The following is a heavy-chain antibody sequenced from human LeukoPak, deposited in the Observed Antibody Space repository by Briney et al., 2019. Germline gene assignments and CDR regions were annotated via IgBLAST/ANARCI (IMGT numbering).Heavy chain of an antibody. Sequence: PGGSLRLSCAASGFTFSSYAMHWVRQAPGKGLEWVAVISYDGSNKYYADSVKGRFTISRDNSKNTLYLQMNSLRAEDTAVYYCARDGDPRAAAGNLPWGKHDYWGQGTLVTVSS. V-gene: IGHV3-30-3*01. J-gene: IGHJ4*02. CDR3: ARDGDPRAAAGNLPWGKHDY. D-gene: IGHD6-13*01. CDR1: GFTFSSYA. CDR2: ISYDGSNK.